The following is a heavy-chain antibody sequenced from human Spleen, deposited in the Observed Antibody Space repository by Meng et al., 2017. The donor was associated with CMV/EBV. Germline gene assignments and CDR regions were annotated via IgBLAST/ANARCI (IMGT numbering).Heavy chain of an antibody. Sequence: AVYAGSFSGYYWSWIRQPPGKGLEWIGEISHSGSTNYNPSLKSRVTISLDASKNQFYLRLSSVTAADTAVYYCARGSGTYYGHWFDPWGQGTLVTVSS. CDR2: ISHSGST. V-gene: IGHV4-34*01. CDR3: ARGSGTYYGHWFDP. D-gene: IGHD3-10*01. J-gene: IGHJ5*02. CDR1: AGSFSGYY.